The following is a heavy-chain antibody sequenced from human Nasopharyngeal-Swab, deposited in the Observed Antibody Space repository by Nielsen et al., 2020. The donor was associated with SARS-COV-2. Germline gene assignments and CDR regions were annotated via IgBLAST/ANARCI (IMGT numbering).Heavy chain of an antibody. CDR2: ISYDGITK. D-gene: IGHD5-24*01. CDR1: RFTFGSYA. CDR3: ARDWERRDGRPGMVDS. J-gene: IGHJ4*02. Sequence: GESLKISCAASRFTFGSYAMHWVRQAPGKGLEWVAVISYDGITKYYADFVKGRFIISRDNSKNTLYLQMNSLRAEDTAIYYCARDWERRDGRPGMVDSWGQGTLVTVSS. V-gene: IGHV3-30-3*01.